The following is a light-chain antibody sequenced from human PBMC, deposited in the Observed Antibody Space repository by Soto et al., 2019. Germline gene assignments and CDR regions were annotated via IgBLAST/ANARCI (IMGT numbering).Light chain of an antibody. CDR2: DVS. CDR1: RSDIGAYNF. Sequence: QSVLTQPASVSGSPGQSITITCTGTRSDIGAYNFVSWYQQHPGEVPKLMLYDVSIRPSGVSNRFSGSKSGNTASLTISGLHAEDEADYYCTSCTTSTTMIFGGGTKLTVL. J-gene: IGLJ2*01. CDR3: TSCTTSTTMI. V-gene: IGLV2-14*03.